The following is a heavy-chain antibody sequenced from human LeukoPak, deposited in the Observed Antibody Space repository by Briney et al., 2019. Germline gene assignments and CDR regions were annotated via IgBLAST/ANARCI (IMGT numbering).Heavy chain of an antibody. CDR1: GFTFSGYW. CDR2: IKEDGSGK. J-gene: IGHJ3*02. Sequence: GGSLRLSCAGSGFTFSGYWMSWVRQAPGKGLEWVANIKEDGSGKHYVDSVKDRFTISRDNAKNSLYLQMNSLRVEDTAVYYCTSAFPVTGSDAFDIWGQGTVVTVSS. V-gene: IGHV3-7*01. CDR3: TSAFPVTGSDAFDI. D-gene: IGHD6-19*01.